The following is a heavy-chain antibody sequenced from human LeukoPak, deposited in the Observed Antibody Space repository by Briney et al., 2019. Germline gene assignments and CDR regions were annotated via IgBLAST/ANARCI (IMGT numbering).Heavy chain of an antibody. Sequence: VKVSCKAXGGTFSSYAISWVRQAPGQGLEWMGRIIPILGIANYAQKFQGRVTITADKSTSTAYMELSSLRSEDTAVYYCASGEQQLVSFDYWGQGTLVTVSS. V-gene: IGHV1-69*04. CDR3: ASGEQQLVSFDY. CDR2: IIPILGIA. D-gene: IGHD6-13*01. J-gene: IGHJ4*02. CDR1: GGTFSSYA.